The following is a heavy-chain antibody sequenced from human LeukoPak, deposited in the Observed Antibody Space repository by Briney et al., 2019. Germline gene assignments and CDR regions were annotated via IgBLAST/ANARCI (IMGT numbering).Heavy chain of an antibody. V-gene: IGHV3-30*02. CDR3: AKGYGGSHFDY. D-gene: IGHD4-23*01. Sequence: PGGSLRLSCAASGFTFRSYGMHWVRQAPGKGLEWVAFIRYDEGKNCYADSVRGRFTISRDNSNNTLYLQMNSLRVEDTGIYYCAKGYGGSHFDYWGQGALVAVSS. CDR2: IRYDEGKN. J-gene: IGHJ4*02. CDR1: GFTFRSYG.